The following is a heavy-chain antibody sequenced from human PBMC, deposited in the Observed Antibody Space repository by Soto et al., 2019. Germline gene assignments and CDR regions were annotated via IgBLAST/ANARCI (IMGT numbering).Heavy chain of an antibody. V-gene: IGHV3-23*01. CDR1: ECKCRGFA. J-gene: IGHJ6*02. CDR3: ARALVAGIGTPVLHYYYYGMDV. Sequence: GSHRLRWGAFECKCRGFAGILVRQAPGKGLEWVLDIGGSGGSTYYADSVKGRFTISRDNSKNALYLQMNSLRAEDTAVYYCARALVAGIGTPVLHYYYYGMDVWGQGTTVTVSS. CDR2: IGGSGGST. D-gene: IGHD6-19*01.